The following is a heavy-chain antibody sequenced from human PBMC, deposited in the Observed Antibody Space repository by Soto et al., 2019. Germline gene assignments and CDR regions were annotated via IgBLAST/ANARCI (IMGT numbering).Heavy chain of an antibody. Sequence: PGGSLRLSCAASGFTFSSYAMHWVRQAPGKGLEWVAVISYDGSNKYYADSVKGRFTISRDNSKNTLYLQMNSLRAEDTAVYYCARSYDSSGYYLNWFDPWGQGTLVTVYS. CDR1: GFTFSSYA. CDR3: ARSYDSSGYYLNWFDP. D-gene: IGHD3-22*01. J-gene: IGHJ5*02. V-gene: IGHV3-30-3*01. CDR2: ISYDGSNK.